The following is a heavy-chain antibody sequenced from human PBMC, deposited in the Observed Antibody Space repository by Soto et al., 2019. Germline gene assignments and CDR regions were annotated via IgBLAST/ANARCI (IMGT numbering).Heavy chain of an antibody. CDR3: AHVYGGYDNFDY. D-gene: IGHD5-12*01. V-gene: IGHV2-5*02. Sequence: QITLKESGPTLVKPTQTLPLTCTFSGFSLSTSGVGVGWIRQPPGKALEWLALIYWDDDKRYSPSLKSRLTITKDTSKNQVVLTMTNMDPVDTATYYCAHVYGGYDNFDYWGQGTLVTVSS. CDR2: IYWDDDK. CDR1: GFSLSTSGVG. J-gene: IGHJ4*02.